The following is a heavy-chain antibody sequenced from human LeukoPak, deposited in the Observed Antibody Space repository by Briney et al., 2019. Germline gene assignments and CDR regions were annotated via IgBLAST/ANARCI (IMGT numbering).Heavy chain of an antibody. CDR1: GGSISSYY. Sequence: PSETLSLTCTVSGGSISSYYWSWIRQPPGKGLEWIGYIYYSGSTNYNPSLKSRVTISVDTSKNQFSLKLSSVTAADTAVYYCARQYRAYDILTGYYGGYFDYWGQGTLVTVSS. V-gene: IGHV4-59*08. CDR2: IYYSGST. CDR3: ARQYRAYDILTGYYGGYFDY. D-gene: IGHD3-9*01. J-gene: IGHJ4*02.